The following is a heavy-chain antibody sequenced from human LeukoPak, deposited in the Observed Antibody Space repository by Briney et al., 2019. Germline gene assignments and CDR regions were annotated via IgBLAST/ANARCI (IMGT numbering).Heavy chain of an antibody. J-gene: IGHJ3*02. D-gene: IGHD3-22*01. CDR1: GFTFSSYG. CDR3: AKDSHDSSGSYI. V-gene: IGHV3-30*18. CDR2: ISYDGSNK. Sequence: PGGSLRLSCSASGFTFSSYGMHWVRHAPGKGLEWVAVISYDGSNKYYADSVKGRFTISRDNSKNTLYLQMNSLRAEDTAVYYCAKDSHDSSGSYIWGQGTMVTVSS.